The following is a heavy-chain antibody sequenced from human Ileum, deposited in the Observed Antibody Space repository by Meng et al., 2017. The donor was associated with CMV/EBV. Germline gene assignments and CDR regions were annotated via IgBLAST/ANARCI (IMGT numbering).Heavy chain of an antibody. CDR2: INPKRGDT. CDR1: GYTFTDYY. V-gene: IGHV1-2*02. D-gene: IGHD2/OR15-2a*01. J-gene: IGHJ5*02. Sequence: QGQLVQSGAGVRKPGDQLKVSCQTSGYTFTDYYIHGVRQAPGQGLEWMGWINPKRGDTDFAQKFQGRVTLTRDTSINTVYMDLSSLRPDDTAVYYCARINIGSGGRWLDPWGQGTLVTVSS. CDR3: ARINIGSGGRWLDP.